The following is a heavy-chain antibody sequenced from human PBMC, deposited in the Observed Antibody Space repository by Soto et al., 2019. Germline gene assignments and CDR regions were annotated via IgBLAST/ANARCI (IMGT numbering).Heavy chain of an antibody. CDR1: GGSFSGYY. Sequence: SETLSLTCAVYGGSFSGYYWSWIRQPPGKGLEWIGEINHSGSTNYNPSLKSRVTISVDTSKNQFSLKLSSVTAADTAVYHCARSHYYDSSGYYYHYYGLDVWGQGTTVTVSS. V-gene: IGHV4-34*01. J-gene: IGHJ6*02. CDR3: ARSHYYDSSGYYYHYYGLDV. D-gene: IGHD3-22*01. CDR2: INHSGST.